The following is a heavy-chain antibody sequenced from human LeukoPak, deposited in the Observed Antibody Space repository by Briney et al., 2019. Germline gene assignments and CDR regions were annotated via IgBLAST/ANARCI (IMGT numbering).Heavy chain of an antibody. Sequence: GGSLRLSCAASGFTVSSNYMSWVRQAPGKGLEWVSVIYSGGSAYYADSVKGRFTISRDNSKNTLYLQMNSLRAEDTAVYYCARDRVGAKDYWGQGTLVTVSS. D-gene: IGHD1-26*01. CDR3: ARDRVGAKDY. CDR1: GFTVSSNY. CDR2: IYSGGSA. V-gene: IGHV3-66*01. J-gene: IGHJ4*02.